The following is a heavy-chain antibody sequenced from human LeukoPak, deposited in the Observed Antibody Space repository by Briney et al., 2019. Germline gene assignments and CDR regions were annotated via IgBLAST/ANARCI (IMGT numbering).Heavy chain of an antibody. CDR1: GYTFTGYY. V-gene: IGHV1-2*06. Sequence: ASVKVSCKASGYTFTGYYMHWVRQAPGQGLEWMGRINPNSGGTNYAQKFQSRVTMTRDTSTSTVYMELSSLRSEDTAVYYCAREQVQAPPNFDYWGQGTLVTVSS. D-gene: IGHD3-10*01. CDR2: INPNSGGT. CDR3: AREQVQAPPNFDY. J-gene: IGHJ4*02.